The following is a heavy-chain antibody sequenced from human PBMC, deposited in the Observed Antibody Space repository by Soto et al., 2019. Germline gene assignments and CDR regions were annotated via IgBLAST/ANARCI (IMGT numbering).Heavy chain of an antibody. CDR1: GGSISSSNW. V-gene: IGHV4-4*02. CDR2: IYHSGST. J-gene: IGHJ4*02. Sequence: SETLSLTCAVSGGSISSSNWWSWVRQPPGKGLEWIGEIYHSGSTNYNPSLKSRVTISVDKSKNQFSLKLSSVTAADTAVYYCARVRYSYGPIFDYWGQGTLVTVSS. D-gene: IGHD5-18*01. CDR3: ARVRYSYGPIFDY.